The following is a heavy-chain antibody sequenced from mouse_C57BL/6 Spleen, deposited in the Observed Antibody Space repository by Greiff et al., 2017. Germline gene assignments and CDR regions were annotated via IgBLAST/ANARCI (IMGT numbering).Heavy chain of an antibody. CDR3: AGLWLRRGGFDY. CDR1: GYSFTGYY. D-gene: IGHD2-2*01. V-gene: IGHV1-42*01. Sequence: EVQLQQSGPELVKPGASVKISCKASGYSFTGYYMNWVKQSPEKSLEWIGEINPSTGGTTYNQKFKAKATLTVDKSSSTAYMQLKSLTSEDSAVXYCAGLWLRRGGFDYWGQGTTLTVSS. CDR2: INPSTGGT. J-gene: IGHJ2*01.